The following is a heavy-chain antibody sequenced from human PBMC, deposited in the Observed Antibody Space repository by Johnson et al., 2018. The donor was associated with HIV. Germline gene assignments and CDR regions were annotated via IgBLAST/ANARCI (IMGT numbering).Heavy chain of an antibody. CDR2: IGWNSGTI. J-gene: IGHJ3*02. D-gene: IGHD3-3*01. Sequence: VQLVESGGGLVQPGRSLRLSCAASGFTFDDYAMHWVRQAPGKGLEWVSSIGWNSGTIGYADSVKGRFPISRDNAKTSLYLQINSLRAEDTAVYYCAREQHYNFWSGYFGAFDIWGQGTRLTVSS. V-gene: IGHV3-9*01. CDR3: AREQHYNFWSGYFGAFDI. CDR1: GFTFDDYA.